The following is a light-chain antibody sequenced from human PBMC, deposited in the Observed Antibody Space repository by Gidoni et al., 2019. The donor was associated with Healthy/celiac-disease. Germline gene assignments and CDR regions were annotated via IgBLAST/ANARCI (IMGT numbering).Light chain of an antibody. Sequence: EIQMTQSPSSLSASVGDRVTITCRASQSISSYLNWYQQKPGKAPKLLIYAASSLQRGVPSTFTGSGSWTDFTPTISSLQPADFATYYCQQRYSTPPTFGGGTKVEIK. CDR1: QSISSY. J-gene: IGKJ4*01. CDR2: AAS. V-gene: IGKV1-39*01. CDR3: QQRYSTPPT.